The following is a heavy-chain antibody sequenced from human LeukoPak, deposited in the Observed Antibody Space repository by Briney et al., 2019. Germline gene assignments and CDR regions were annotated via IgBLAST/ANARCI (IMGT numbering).Heavy chain of an antibody. Sequence: SETLSLTCTVSGGSISSSSFHWGWIRQPPGKGLEWIGSIYFGGSTYYNPSLKSRVTISVDTSKNQFSLKLSSVTAADTAVYYCARSVSSGFYYEDAFDIWGQGTLVTVSS. D-gene: IGHD3-22*01. CDR2: IYFGGST. CDR1: GGSISSSSFH. V-gene: IGHV4-39*07. CDR3: ARSVSSGFYYEDAFDI. J-gene: IGHJ3*02.